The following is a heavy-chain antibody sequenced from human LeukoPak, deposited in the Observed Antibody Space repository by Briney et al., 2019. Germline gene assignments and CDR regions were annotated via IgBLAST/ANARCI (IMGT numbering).Heavy chain of an antibody. CDR1: GYTFTSYG. CDR3: AREGTESQYCSSTRCYGRRAEYFQH. CDR2: ISAYNGNT. V-gene: IGHV1-18*01. D-gene: IGHD2-2*01. Sequence: ASVKVSCKASGYTFTSYGISWVRQAPGQGLEWMGWISAYNGNTNYAQKLQGRVTITADKSTSTAYMELSSLRSEDTAVYYCAREGTESQYCSSTRCYGRRAEYFQHWGQGTLVTVSS. J-gene: IGHJ1*01.